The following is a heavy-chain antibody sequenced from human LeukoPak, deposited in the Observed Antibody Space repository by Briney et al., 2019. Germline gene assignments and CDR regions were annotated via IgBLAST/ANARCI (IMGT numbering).Heavy chain of an antibody. V-gene: IGHV3-48*01. CDR3: ARENRLYDILTGYYYYFDY. Sequence: PGGSLRLSCAASGFTFSSYSMNWVRQAPGKGLEWVSYISSSSSTIYYAVSVKGRFTISRDNAKNSLYLQMNSLRAEDTAVYYCARENRLYDILTGYYYYFDYWGQGTLVTVSS. CDR1: GFTFSSYS. J-gene: IGHJ4*02. D-gene: IGHD3-9*01. CDR2: ISSSSSTI.